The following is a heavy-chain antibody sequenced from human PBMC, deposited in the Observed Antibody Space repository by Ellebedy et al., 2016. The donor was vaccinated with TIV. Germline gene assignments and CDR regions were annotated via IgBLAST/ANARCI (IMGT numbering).Heavy chain of an antibody. CDR2: ISAYNGNT. J-gene: IGHJ4*02. Sequence: ASVKVSXXASGYTFTSYYMHWVRQAPGQGLEWMGWISAYNGNTNYAQKLQGRVTMTTDTSTSTAYMELRSLRSDDTAVYYCARLGGIMAAVNGVDYWGQGTLVTVSS. V-gene: IGHV1-18*04. D-gene: IGHD3-16*01. CDR1: GYTFTSYY. CDR3: ARLGGIMAAVNGVDY.